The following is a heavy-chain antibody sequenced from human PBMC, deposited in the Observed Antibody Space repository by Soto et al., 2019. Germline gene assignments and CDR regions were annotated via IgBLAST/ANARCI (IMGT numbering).Heavy chain of an antibody. CDR2: IYPGDSDT. D-gene: IGHD3-22*01. CDR3: ARGPYYDSSGYYFDY. CDR1: GYSFTSYW. J-gene: IGHJ4*02. V-gene: IGHV5-51*01. Sequence: VESLKISCNGSGYSFTSYWIGWVRQMPGKGLEWMGIIYPGDSDTRYSPSFQGQVTISADKSISTAYLQWSSLKASDTAMYYCARGPYYDSSGYYFDYWGQGTLVTVSS.